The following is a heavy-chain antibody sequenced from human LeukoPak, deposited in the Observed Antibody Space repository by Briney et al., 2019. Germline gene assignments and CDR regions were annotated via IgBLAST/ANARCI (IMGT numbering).Heavy chain of an antibody. CDR2: INPNSGGT. V-gene: IGHV1-2*02. J-gene: IGHJ4*02. CDR3: ARVESRYCTNGVCYTGTSFDY. Sequence: EASVKVSCKASGYTFTGYYMHWVRQAPGQGLEWMGWINPNSGGTNYAQKFQGRVTMTRDTSISTAYMELSRLRSDDTAVYYCARVESRYCTNGVCYTGTSFDYWGQGTLVTVSS. D-gene: IGHD2-8*01. CDR1: GYTFTGYY.